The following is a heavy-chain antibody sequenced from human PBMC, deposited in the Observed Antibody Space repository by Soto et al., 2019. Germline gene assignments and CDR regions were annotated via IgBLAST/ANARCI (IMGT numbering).Heavy chain of an antibody. Sequence: QVQLVESGGGVVQPGRSLRLSCAASGFTFSSYGLHWVRQSPGKGLEWVAIISWDGTDQYYADSVKGRFTISRDNSNNTLYLQMNSLRTEDTAVYYCGKTPGDYPLYWYFDLWGRGTLVTVSS. CDR3: GKTPGDYPLYWYFDL. D-gene: IGHD4-17*01. J-gene: IGHJ2*01. CDR1: GFTFSSYG. CDR2: ISWDGTDQ. V-gene: IGHV3-30*18.